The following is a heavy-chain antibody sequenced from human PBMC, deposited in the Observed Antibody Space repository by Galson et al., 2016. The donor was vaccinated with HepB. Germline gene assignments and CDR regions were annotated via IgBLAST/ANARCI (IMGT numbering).Heavy chain of an antibody. CDR3: ARGRYYYFDF. D-gene: IGHD1-26*01. Sequence: TLSLTCAVSGVSISSGGFSWNWIRQSPGKGLEWIGYIYENGGANYNPSLNNRVAMSVGRSKNHFSLNLTSVTAADTAVYFCARGRYYYFDFWGQGALVTVSS. CDR2: IYENGGA. V-gene: IGHV4-30-2*06. J-gene: IGHJ4*02. CDR1: GVSISSGGFS.